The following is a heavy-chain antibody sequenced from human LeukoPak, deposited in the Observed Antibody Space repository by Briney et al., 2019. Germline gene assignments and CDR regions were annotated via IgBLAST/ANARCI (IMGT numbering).Heavy chain of an antibody. CDR3: AKDPGDGYNLSYFDY. V-gene: IGHV3-30*18. CDR2: ISYDGSNK. Sequence: PGRSLRLSCAASGFTFSSYGMHWVRQAPGKGLEWVAVISYDGSNKYYADSMKGRFTISRDNSKNTLYLQMNSLRAEDTAVYYCAKDPGDGYNLSYFDYWGQGTLVTVSS. D-gene: IGHD5-24*01. CDR1: GFTFSSYG. J-gene: IGHJ4*02.